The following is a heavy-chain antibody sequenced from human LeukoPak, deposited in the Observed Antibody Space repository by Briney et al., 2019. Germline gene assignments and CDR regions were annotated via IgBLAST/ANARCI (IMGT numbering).Heavy chain of an antibody. CDR2: IIPILSTS. Sequence: GASVKVSCKASGGTFSSYAINWVRQAPGQGLEWMGGIIPILSTSNYAHKFQGRVTITADESTSTVYMELSSLRSDDTAIYYCASPYYYGSHWLDPWGQGTLVTVSS. V-gene: IGHV1-69*13. CDR1: GGTFSSYA. D-gene: IGHD3-10*01. CDR3: ASPYYYGSHWLDP. J-gene: IGHJ5*02.